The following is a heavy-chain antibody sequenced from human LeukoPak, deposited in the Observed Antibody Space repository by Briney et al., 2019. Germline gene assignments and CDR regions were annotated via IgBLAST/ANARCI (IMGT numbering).Heavy chain of an antibody. CDR1: GGSISSSNW. D-gene: IGHD6-13*01. J-gene: IGHJ5*02. Sequence: SGTLSLTCAVSGGSISSSNWWSWVRQPPGKGLEWIGEIYHSGSTNYNPSLKSRVTISVDRSKNQFSLKLSSVTAADTAVYYCARRIAAATGRGWFDPWGQGTLVTVSS. CDR2: IYHSGST. V-gene: IGHV4-4*02. CDR3: ARRIAAATGRGWFDP.